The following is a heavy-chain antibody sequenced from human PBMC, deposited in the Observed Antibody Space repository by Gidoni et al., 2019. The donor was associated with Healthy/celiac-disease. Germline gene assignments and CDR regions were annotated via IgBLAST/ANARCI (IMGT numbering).Heavy chain of an antibody. CDR1: GFTFSSYG. V-gene: IGHV3-33*01. D-gene: IGHD3-22*01. CDR3: ARDSRNYYDSSEDWFDP. J-gene: IGHJ5*02. Sequence: QVQLVESGGGVVQPGRSLRLSCAASGFTFSSYGMHWVRQAPGKGLEWVAVIWYDGSNKYYADSVKGRFTISRDNSKNTLYLQMNSLRAEDTAVYYCARDSRNYYDSSEDWFDPWGQGTLVTVSS. CDR2: IWYDGSNK.